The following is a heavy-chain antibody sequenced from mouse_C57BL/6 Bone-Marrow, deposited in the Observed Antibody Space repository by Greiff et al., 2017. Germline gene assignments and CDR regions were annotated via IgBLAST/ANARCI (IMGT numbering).Heavy chain of an antibody. V-gene: IGHV1-69*01. CDR2: IDPSDSYT. D-gene: IGHD3-3*01. Sequence: QVQLQQPGAELVMPGASVKLSCKASGYTFTSYWMHWVKQRPGQGLEWIGEIDPSDSYTNYNQKFKGKSTLTVDKSSSTAYMQLSSLTSEDSAVYYCARRGWYFDYGGQGTTLTVSS. CDR1: GYTFTSYW. J-gene: IGHJ2*01. CDR3: ARRGWYFDY.